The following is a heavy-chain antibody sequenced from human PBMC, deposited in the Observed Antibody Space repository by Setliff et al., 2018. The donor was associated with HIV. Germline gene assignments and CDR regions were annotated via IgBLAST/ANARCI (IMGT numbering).Heavy chain of an antibody. Sequence: PSETLSLTCIVSGVSTISSSSSYYWGWIRQPPGKGLEWIGYISHRGITYYNPSLRSRVTISIDTSKTQFSLKMSSVTAADTALYYCARPQLGLGGGSHFDAWGRGTLVTVSS. CDR1: GVSTISSSSSYY. J-gene: IGHJ4*02. CDR2: ISHRGIT. D-gene: IGHD1-1*01. V-gene: IGHV4-39*01. CDR3: ARPQLGLGGGSHFDA.